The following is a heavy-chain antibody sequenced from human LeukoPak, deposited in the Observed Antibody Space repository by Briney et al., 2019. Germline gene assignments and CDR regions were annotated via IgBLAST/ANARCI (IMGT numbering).Heavy chain of an antibody. J-gene: IGHJ4*02. D-gene: IGHD3-10*01. CDR1: GGSISSSSYY. V-gene: IGHV4-39*07. CDR2: INHSGST. Sequence: SETLSLTCTVSGGSISSSSYYWDWIRQPPGKGLEWIGEINHSGSTNYNPSLKSRVTISVDTSKNQFSLKLSSVTAADTAVYYCALSGFGETKPDYWGQGTLVTVSS. CDR3: ALSGFGETKPDY.